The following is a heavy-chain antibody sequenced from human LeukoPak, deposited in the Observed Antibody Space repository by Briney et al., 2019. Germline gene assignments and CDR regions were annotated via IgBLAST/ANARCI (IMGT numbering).Heavy chain of an antibody. Sequence: VSVKVSCKASGYTFTGYYMHWVRQAPGQGLEWMGWINPNSGGTNYAQKFQGRVTMTRDTSISTAYMELSRLRSDDTAVYYCARDMSLIIAGVRGVITAYGMDVWGQGTTVTVSS. V-gene: IGHV1-2*02. CDR2: INPNSGGT. J-gene: IGHJ6*02. D-gene: IGHD3-10*01. CDR1: GYTFTGYY. CDR3: ARDMSLIIAGVRGVITAYGMDV.